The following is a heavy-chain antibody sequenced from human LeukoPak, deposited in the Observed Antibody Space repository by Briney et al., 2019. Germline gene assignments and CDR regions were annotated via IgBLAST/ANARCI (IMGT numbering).Heavy chain of an antibody. CDR2: INPNSGGT. J-gene: IGHJ4*02. Sequence: ASVKVSCKASGYTFTGYYMHWVRQAPGQGLEWMGRINPNSGGTNYAQNFQGRVTMTRDTSISTAYMALSGLRSDDTAVYYCASLYDIVGTTVDYWGQGTLVTVSS. D-gene: IGHD1-26*01. CDR1: GYTFTGYY. CDR3: ASLYDIVGTTVDY. V-gene: IGHV1-2*06.